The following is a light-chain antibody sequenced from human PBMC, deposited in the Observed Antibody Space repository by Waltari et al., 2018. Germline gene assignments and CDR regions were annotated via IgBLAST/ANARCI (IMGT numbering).Light chain of an antibody. CDR1: QSVSRY. J-gene: IGKJ3*01. CDR2: DAS. CDR3: LQHSNWPRFT. V-gene: IGKV3-11*01. Sequence: DMVLSQSPATLSLSPGERATLTCRASQSVSRYLAWYQQKPGQAPRLLIYDASNRATGIPVRFSGSGSGTDFTLTISSLGPEDFAVYYCLQHSNWPRFTFGPGTKVDIK.